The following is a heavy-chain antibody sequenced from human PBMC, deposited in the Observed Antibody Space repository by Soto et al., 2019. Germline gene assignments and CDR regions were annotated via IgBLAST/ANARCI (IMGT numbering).Heavy chain of an antibody. V-gene: IGHV1-69*08. D-gene: IGHD3-9*01. Sequence: QVQLVQSGAEVKKPGSSVKVSCKASGGTFSSYTISWVRQAPGQGLEWMGRIIPILGIANYAQKFQGRVTITADKSTSTAYMELSSLRSEDTAAYYCARDNEDGYDRYYGMDVWGQGTTVTVSS. CDR2: IIPILGIA. CDR1: GGTFSSYT. CDR3: ARDNEDGYDRYYGMDV. J-gene: IGHJ6*02.